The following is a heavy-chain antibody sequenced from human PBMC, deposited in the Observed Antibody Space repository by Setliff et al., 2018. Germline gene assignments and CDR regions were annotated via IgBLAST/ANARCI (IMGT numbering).Heavy chain of an antibody. CDR3: LRLVRYCTKIACQATSGDEV. V-gene: IGHV1-18*01. Sequence: ASVKVSCKASGYTFTYFGLSWVRQAPGQGLEWVGWISAYNGKTYSAQKFQDRVTLTTHTSTNMGYLELRDLRSDDTAVYYCLRLVRYCTKIACQATSGDEVWGLGTLVTVSS. D-gene: IGHD2-8*01. J-gene: IGHJ4*02. CDR1: GYTFTYFG. CDR2: ISAYNGKT.